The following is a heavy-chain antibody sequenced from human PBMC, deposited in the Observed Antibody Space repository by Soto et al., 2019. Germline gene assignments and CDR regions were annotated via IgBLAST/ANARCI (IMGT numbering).Heavy chain of an antibody. J-gene: IGHJ4*02. CDR2: IGSGGAPT. Sequence: EVQLLESGGGLVQPGGSLRLSCAASGFTFKNYDMNWVRQAPGRGLEWVSVIGSGGAPTYYADSVKGRFTISRDNSKNTVYLQMDSLRAEYTAVYYCAKARDVYDSSGYYFRPYGNWGQGTLVTVSS. CDR3: AKARDVYDSSGYYFRPYGN. V-gene: IGHV3-23*01. CDR1: GFTFKNYD. D-gene: IGHD3-22*01.